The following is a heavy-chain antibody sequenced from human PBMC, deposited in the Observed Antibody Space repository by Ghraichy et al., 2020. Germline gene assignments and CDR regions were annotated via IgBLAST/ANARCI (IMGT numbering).Heavy chain of an antibody. V-gene: IGHV1-46*04. CDR2: IKPNGGNT. CDR1: GYTFTNYY. J-gene: IGHJ4*02. CDR3: ARDNDYWAFDY. Sequence: ASVKVSCKASGYTFTNYYVHWVRQAPGQGLEWMGRIKPNGGNTIYAQKLQGRVTMTRDTSTSTVYMELSSLTSEDTAIYYCARDNDYWAFDYWGQGTLVTVSS. D-gene: IGHD1-1*01.